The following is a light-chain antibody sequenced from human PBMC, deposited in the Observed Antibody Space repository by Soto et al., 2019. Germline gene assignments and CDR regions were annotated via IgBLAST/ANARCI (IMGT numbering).Light chain of an antibody. V-gene: IGKV3-20*01. CDR3: HQYGTAPLT. J-gene: IGKJ3*01. CDR1: QSVSNNY. Sequence: EIVLTQSPGTLSLSPGERATLSCRASQSVSNNYVAWYQQKAGQAPRLRIYGASNRATGIPDRFSGSGSGTDFPLTISRLEPQDFAVYYCHQYGTAPLTFGTGAKVDIK. CDR2: GAS.